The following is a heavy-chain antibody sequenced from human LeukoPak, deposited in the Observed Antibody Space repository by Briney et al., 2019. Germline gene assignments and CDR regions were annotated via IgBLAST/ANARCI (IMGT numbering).Heavy chain of an antibody. CDR2: ISSSSSYI. D-gene: IGHD3-9*01. CDR1: GFTFSSYG. CDR3: GRVGDRPYYDILTGYYSN. J-gene: IGHJ4*02. V-gene: IGHV3-21*01. Sequence: PGGSLRLSCAASGFTFSSYGMHWVRQAPGKGLEWVSSISSSSSYIYYADSVKGRFTISRDNAKNSLYLQVNSLRAEDTAVYYCGRVGDRPYYDILTGYYSNWGQGTLVTVSS.